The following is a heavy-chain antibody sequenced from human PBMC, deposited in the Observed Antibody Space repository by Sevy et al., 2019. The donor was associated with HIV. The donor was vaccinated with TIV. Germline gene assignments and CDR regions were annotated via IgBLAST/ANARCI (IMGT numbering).Heavy chain of an antibody. CDR1: GYTFTGYY. CDR2: INPNSGGT. V-gene: IGHV1-2*02. CDR3: VVAYCGGDCYYFDY. Sequence: ASVKVSCKASGYTFTGYYMHWVRQAPGQGLEWMGWINPNSGGTNYAQKFQGRVTMTRDTSISTAYMELSRLRSDDTAVYYCVVAYCGGDCYYFDYWGQGTLVTVSS. J-gene: IGHJ4*02. D-gene: IGHD2-21*02.